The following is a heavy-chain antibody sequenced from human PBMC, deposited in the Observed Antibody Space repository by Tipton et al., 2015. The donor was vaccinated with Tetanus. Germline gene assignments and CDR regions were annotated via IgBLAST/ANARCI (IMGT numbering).Heavy chain of an antibody. V-gene: IGHV4-59*01. J-gene: IGHJ4*02. CDR2: VSYSGST. Sequence: WNWIRQPPGKGLEWLAYVSYSGSTNSNYSLKRRITISQDTSKNQFSLRLKFVTAADTAVYYCARANNEIPKKGPFDSWGQGSLVIVSS. CDR3: ARANNEIPKKGPFDS. D-gene: IGHD1-1*01.